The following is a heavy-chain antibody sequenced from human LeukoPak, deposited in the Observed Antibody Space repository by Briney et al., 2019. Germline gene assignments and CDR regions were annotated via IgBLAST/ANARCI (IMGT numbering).Heavy chain of an antibody. CDR1: GFTFSSYG. J-gene: IGHJ4*02. CDR2: IRYDGSNK. D-gene: IGHD1-20*01. V-gene: IGHV3-30*02. CDR3: AKAPITGNLPFDY. Sequence: GGSLRLSCAASGFTFSSYGMHWVRQAPGKGLEWVAFIRYDGSNKYYADSVKGRFTISRDNSKNTLYLQMNSLRAEDTAVYYCAKAPITGNLPFDYWGQGTLVTVSS.